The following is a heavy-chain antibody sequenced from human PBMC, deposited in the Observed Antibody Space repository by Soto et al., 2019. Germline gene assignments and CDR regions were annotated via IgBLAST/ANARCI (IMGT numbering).Heavy chain of an antibody. CDR2: GSGGST. CDR3: AKGGYSYGPFDY. CDR1: GFTFSNYA. D-gene: IGHD5-18*01. V-gene: IGHV3-23*01. J-gene: IGHJ4*02. Sequence: GGSLRLSCAASGFTFSNYAMSWVRQAPGKGLEWVSYGSGGSTYYADSVRGRFTISRDNSKNTLYLQMNSLRAEDTAVYYCAKGGYSYGPFDYWGQGTLVTVSS.